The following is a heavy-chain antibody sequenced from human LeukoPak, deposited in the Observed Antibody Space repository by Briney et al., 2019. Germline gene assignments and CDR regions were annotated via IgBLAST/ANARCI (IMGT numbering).Heavy chain of an antibody. V-gene: IGHV3-30*02. J-gene: IGHJ4*02. Sequence: GGSLRLSCAASGFTFSSYGMHWVRQAPGKGLEWVAFIRYDGNDKYYADSVKGRFTISRDNSKNTLYLQMNSLRAEDTAVYYCAHGSMYQLDSWGQGTLVTVSS. CDR2: IRYDGNDK. D-gene: IGHD2-2*01. CDR1: GFTFSSYG. CDR3: AHGSMYQLDS.